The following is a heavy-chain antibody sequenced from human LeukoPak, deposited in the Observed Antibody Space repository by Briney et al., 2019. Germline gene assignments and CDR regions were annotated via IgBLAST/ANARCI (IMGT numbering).Heavy chain of an antibody. CDR2: ISGSGGST. J-gene: IGHJ4*02. CDR1: GFTFSSYA. V-gene: IGHV3-23*01. CDR3: AKGTEGGVVATTFFDY. D-gene: IGHD2-15*01. Sequence: PGGSLRLSCAASGFTFSSYAMSWVRQAPGKGLEWVSAISGSGGSTYYADSVKGRFTISRDNTKNTLYLQMNSLRAEDTAVYYCAKGTEGGVVATTFFDYWGQGTLVTVSS.